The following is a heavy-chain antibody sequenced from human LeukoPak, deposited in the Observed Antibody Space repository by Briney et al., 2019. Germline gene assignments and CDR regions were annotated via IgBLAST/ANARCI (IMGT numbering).Heavy chain of an antibody. CDR1: GGSFSGDF. CDR2: INHGGST. CDR3: ARDRMGTIMVPIDY. V-gene: IGHV4-34*01. J-gene: IGHJ4*02. Sequence: SETLSLTCAVYGGSFSGDFWSWIRQSPGKGLEWIGEINHGGSTTYNPSLQSRVTMSVDTSTNQISLKMTSVTAADTAVYYCARDRMGTIMVPIDYWGQGTLVTVSS. D-gene: IGHD3-10*01.